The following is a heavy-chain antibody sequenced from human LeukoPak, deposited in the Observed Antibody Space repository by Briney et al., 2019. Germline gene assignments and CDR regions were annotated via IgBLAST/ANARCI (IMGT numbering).Heavy chain of an antibody. D-gene: IGHD6-13*01. Sequence: PSETLSLTCTVSGYSISSGYYWGWIRQPPGKGLDWIGIIYHSGSTYYNPSLKSRVTISVDTSKNQFSLKLSSVTAPDTAVYYCARKYSSSWYYYYYYMDVWGKGTTVTVSS. CDR2: IYHSGST. V-gene: IGHV4-38-2*02. CDR1: GYSISSGYY. J-gene: IGHJ6*03. CDR3: ARKYSSSWYYYYYYMDV.